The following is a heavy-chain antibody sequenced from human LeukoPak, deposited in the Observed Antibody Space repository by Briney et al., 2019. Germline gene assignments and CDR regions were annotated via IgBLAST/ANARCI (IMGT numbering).Heavy chain of an antibody. CDR3: ARRPGKMATILGPRSNWFDP. Sequence: SETLSLTCTVSGGSISSSSYYWGWIRQPPGKGLEWIGSIYYSGSTYYNPSLKSRVTISVDTSKNQFSLKLSSVTAADTAVYYCARRPGKMATILGPRSNWFDPWGQGTLVTVSS. CDR2: IYYSGST. V-gene: IGHV4-39*01. CDR1: GGSISSSSYY. D-gene: IGHD5-24*01. J-gene: IGHJ5*02.